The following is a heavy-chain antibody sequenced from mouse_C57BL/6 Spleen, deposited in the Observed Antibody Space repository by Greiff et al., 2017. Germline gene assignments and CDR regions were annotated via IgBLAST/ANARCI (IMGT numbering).Heavy chain of an antibody. V-gene: IGHV1-81*01. CDR2: IYPRSGNT. Sequence: QVQLKESGAELARPGASVKLSCKASGYTFTSYGISWVKQRTGQGLEWIGEIYPRSGNTYYNEKFKGKATLTADKSSSTAYMELRSLTSEDSAVYFCARSEIYYYGSSHFDYWGQGTTLTVSS. D-gene: IGHD1-1*01. J-gene: IGHJ2*01. CDR1: GYTFTSYG. CDR3: ARSEIYYYGSSHFDY.